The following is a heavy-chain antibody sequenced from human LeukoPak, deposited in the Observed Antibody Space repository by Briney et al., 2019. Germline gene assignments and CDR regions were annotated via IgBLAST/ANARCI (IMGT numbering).Heavy chain of an antibody. CDR2: MYDSGST. J-gene: IGHJ4*02. CDR3: ARGEGSYFDY. CDR1: GGSISSGGYS. V-gene: IGHV4-30-2*01. Sequence: PSQTLSLTCAVSGGSISSGGYSWSWVRQPPGQGLEWIGYMYDSGSTYYNPSLKSRVTISVDRYKNQFSLKLSSVTAADTAVYCCARGEGSYFDYWGQGTLVTVSS.